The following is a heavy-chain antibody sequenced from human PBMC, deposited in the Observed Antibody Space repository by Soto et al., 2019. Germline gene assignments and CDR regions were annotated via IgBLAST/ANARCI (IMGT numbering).Heavy chain of an antibody. CDR2: IIPIFATA. D-gene: IGHD1-26*01. Sequence: QVQLVQSGAEVKKPGSSVKVSCKASGGTFSSYSINWVRQAPGQGLEWMGEIIPIFATANYAQKLQGSVTITAAESTSTAYMELSSLRSEDTAVYYCARDGGRHSGGIDYWGQGTLVTVSS. CDR1: GGTFSSYS. V-gene: IGHV1-69*01. J-gene: IGHJ4*02. CDR3: ARDGGRHSGGIDY.